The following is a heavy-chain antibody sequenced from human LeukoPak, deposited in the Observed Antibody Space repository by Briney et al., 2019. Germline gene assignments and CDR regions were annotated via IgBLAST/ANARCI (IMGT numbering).Heavy chain of an antibody. CDR2: IIPIFGTG. D-gene: IGHD2-15*01. CDR1: GDTFNNYA. J-gene: IGHJ4*02. CDR3: AREGARGFCSGGSCYSGFDH. V-gene: IGHV1-69*05. Sequence: ASVKVSCKAPGDTFNNYAISWVRQAPGQGLEWMGGIIPIFGTGKYAPKFEGRVTLTTDDSTNTVSMELNRLTSNDTAVYYCAREGARGFCSGGSCYSGFDHWGQGTLVTVS.